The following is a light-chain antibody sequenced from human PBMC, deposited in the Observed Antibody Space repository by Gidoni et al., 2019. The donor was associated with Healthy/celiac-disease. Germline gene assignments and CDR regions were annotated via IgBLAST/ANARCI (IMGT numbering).Light chain of an antibody. CDR1: SSNIGAGSD. J-gene: IGLJ2*01. CDR2: GNS. CDR3: QSYDSSLSAHVV. Sequence: QSVLTQPPSVSGAPGQRVTISCTGSSSNIGAGSDVHWYQPLPGTAPNLLIYGNSNRPSGVPDRFSGSKSGTSASLAITGLQAEDEADYYCQSYDSSLSAHVVFGGGTKLTVL. V-gene: IGLV1-40*01.